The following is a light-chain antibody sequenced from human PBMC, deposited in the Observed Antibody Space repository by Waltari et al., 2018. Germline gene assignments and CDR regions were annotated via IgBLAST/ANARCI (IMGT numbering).Light chain of an antibody. CDR2: DTN. V-gene: IGLV8-61*01. J-gene: IGLJ3*02. CDR1: SGSVATPYS. CDR3: VLSMGSGIWV. Sequence: QTVVTQEPSLSVSPGGTVTITCGLSSGSVATPYSPSWYQPSPGQAPPTLIFDTNPRSSGVPDRFSGSILDNKAALTITGAQADDESDYYCVLSMGSGIWVFGGGTKLTVL.